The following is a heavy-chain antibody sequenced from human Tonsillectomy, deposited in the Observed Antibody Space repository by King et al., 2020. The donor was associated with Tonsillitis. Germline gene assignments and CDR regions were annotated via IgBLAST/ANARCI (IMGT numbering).Heavy chain of an antibody. V-gene: IGHV2-5*09. J-gene: IGHJ4*02. CDR1: GFSLSSSGVG. CDR2: IYWDDDK. D-gene: IGHD2-15*01. Sequence: VTLKESGPTLVKPTQTLTLTCTFSGFSLSSSGVGVGWIRQPPGKALEWLGIIYWDDDKRYFPSLKSRLTITKDTSKNQVVLTMTNMDPVDTATYYCAHAVKFCGGGRGSGSKFYYFDYWGQGTLVTVSS. CDR3: AHAVKFCGGGRGSGSKFYYFDY.